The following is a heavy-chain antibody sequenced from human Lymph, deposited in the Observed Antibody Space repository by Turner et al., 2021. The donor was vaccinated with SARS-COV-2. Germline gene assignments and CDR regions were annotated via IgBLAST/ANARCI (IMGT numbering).Heavy chain of an antibody. J-gene: IGHJ4*02. Sequence: QVQLQESGPGLVKPSQTLSLTCPVPGGSISSDGYYWSWIRQHPGKGLEWIGYIYYSGSTYYNPSLKSRVTISVDTSKNQFSLKLSSVTAADTAVYYCARDYGGNSNYFGYWGQGTLVTVSS. D-gene: IGHD4-17*01. CDR2: IYYSGST. CDR1: GGSISSDGYY. CDR3: ARDYGGNSNYFGY. V-gene: IGHV4-31*03.